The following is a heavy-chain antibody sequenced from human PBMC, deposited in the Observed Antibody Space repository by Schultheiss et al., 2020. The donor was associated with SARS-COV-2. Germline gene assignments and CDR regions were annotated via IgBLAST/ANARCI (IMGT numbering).Heavy chain of an antibody. V-gene: IGHV5-51*01. J-gene: IGHJ5*02. CDR1: GYSFSRHW. Sequence: GESLKISCKTSGYSFSRHWIGWVRQMPGKGLEWMGILYPDDSSSIYNPSFQGRVTISADKSITTAYLQLSSLKASDTAIYYCARPAKGSEGTYLWGQGTLVTVSS. CDR2: LYPDDSSS. D-gene: IGHD3-10*01. CDR3: ARPAKGSEGTYL.